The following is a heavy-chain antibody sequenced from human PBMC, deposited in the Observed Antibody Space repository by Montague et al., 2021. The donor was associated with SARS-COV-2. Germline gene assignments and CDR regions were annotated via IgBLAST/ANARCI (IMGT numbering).Heavy chain of an antibody. CDR3: AKGAQGYSTSYFEY. D-gene: IGHD2-2*01. CDR1: GFTFSSYS. CDR2: ISGSGSGT. V-gene: IGHV3-23*01. J-gene: IGHJ4*02. Sequence: SLRLSCAASGFTFSSYSMSWVRQAPGKGLEWVSGISGSGSGTYYAVSVKGRFTISRDNSKNTLYLQMNSLRAEDTALYYCAKGAQGYSTSYFEYWGQGTLVTVSS.